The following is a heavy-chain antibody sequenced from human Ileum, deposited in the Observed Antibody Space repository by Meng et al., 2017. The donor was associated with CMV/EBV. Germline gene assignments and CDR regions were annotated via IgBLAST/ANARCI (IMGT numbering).Heavy chain of an antibody. D-gene: IGHD2-8*02. Sequence: ASVKVSCKASGYTFTDLIIHWVRQPPGQGLEWMGWIAPKNGGTSYAQKFQHRVTLTRDTSISTVYMELSGLISDDTAVYYCARDAAWSLDYWGQGTLVTVSS. CDR3: ARDAAWSLDY. CDR2: IAPKNGGT. J-gene: IGHJ4*02. V-gene: IGHV1-2*02. CDR1: GYTFTDLI.